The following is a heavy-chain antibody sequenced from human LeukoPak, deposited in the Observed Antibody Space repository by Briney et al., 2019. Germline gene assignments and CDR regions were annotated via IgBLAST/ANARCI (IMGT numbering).Heavy chain of an antibody. CDR2: IVVGSANT. Sequence: SVKVSCKASGFTFTSSAMQWVRQARGQRLEWIGWIVVGSANTNYAQKFQERVTITRDMSTSTAYMELSSLRSEDTAVYYCAAAPLIHYYDSSGYPYWGQGTLVTVSS. D-gene: IGHD3-22*01. CDR1: GFTFTSSA. V-gene: IGHV1-58*02. J-gene: IGHJ4*02. CDR3: AAAPLIHYYDSSGYPY.